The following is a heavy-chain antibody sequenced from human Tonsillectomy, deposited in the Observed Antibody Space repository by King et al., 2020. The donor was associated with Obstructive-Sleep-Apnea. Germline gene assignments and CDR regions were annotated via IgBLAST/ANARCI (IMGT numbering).Heavy chain of an antibody. J-gene: IGHJ1*01. V-gene: IGHV3-30*04. D-gene: IGHD2-21*02. CDR1: GFTFRNYA. Sequence: VQLVESGGGVVQPRRSLRLSCAASGFTFRNYAMHWVRQAPGKGLEWVAVISYDGSNKYYADSVKGRFTISRDNSKNTLYLQMNSLRVEDTAVYYCARGRYCGADCFGSYFQYWGQGTLVTVSS. CDR3: ARGRYCGADCFGSYFQY. CDR2: ISYDGSNK.